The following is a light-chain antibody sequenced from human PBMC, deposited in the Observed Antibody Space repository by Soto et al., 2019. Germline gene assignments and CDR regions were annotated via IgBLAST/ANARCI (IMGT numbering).Light chain of an antibody. Sequence: EIVLTQSPGTLSLSSGERATLSCRASQSLSSSYLAWYQQKPGQAPRLLIYGASSRATGIPDRFSGSGSGTDFTLTISRLEPEDFAVYYCQQYVSSPPYTFGQGTKLEIK. CDR2: GAS. J-gene: IGKJ2*01. CDR3: QQYVSSPPYT. V-gene: IGKV3-20*01. CDR1: QSLSSSY.